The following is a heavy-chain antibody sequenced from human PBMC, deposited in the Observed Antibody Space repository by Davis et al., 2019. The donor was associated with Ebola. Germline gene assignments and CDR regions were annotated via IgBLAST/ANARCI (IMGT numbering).Heavy chain of an antibody. Sequence: RESLTPSCPPSASTFSSFSMNWIRQAPGKGLEWVTYISSSSSYLYYADSAKGRFTISRDNAKNSLYLQMNSLRAEDTAVYYCARDRPLDFFFGDHYGMDVWGQGTTVTVSS. D-gene: IGHD3-16*01. CDR3: ARDRPLDFFFGDHYGMDV. V-gene: IGHV3-21*01. CDR2: ISSSSSYL. J-gene: IGHJ6*02. CDR1: ASTFSSFS.